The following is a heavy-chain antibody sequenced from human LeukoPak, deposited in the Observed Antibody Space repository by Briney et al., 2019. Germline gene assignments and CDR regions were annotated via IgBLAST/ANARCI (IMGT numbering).Heavy chain of an antibody. Sequence: PGGSLRLSCAASGFTFSSYSMNWVRQAPGKGLEWVSYISSSSSTIYYADSVKGRFTISRDNAKNSLYLQMNSLRAEDTAMYYCARDVGYRYAQMFFDIWGQGTMVTVSS. D-gene: IGHD5-18*01. CDR3: ARDVGYRYAQMFFDI. CDR1: GFTFSSYS. J-gene: IGHJ3*02. CDR2: ISSSSSTI. V-gene: IGHV3-48*04.